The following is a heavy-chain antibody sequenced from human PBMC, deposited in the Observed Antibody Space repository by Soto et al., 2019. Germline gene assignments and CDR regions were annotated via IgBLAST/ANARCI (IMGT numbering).Heavy chain of an antibody. J-gene: IGHJ4*02. CDR3: ARGGHTCDWYPLFAY. CDR2: INHGGST. Sequence: SETLSLTCAAYGGSFSGYYWNWIRQPPGKGLEWTGEINHGGSTHYNPSLKRRVTMSVDTSKNQFSLKVSSMTAADTAVYYCARGGHTCDWYPLFAYWGQGPLVTVAS. V-gene: IGHV4-34*01. D-gene: IGHD3-9*01. CDR1: GGSFSGYY.